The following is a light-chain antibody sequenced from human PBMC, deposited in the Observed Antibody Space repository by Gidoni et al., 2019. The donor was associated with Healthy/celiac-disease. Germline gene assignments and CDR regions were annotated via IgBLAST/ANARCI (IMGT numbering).Light chain of an antibody. CDR1: SPNIGAGYD. Sequence: QSVLTQPPSLSGAPAQRVTISCTGSSPNIGAGYDVHWYQQLPGTAPKLLIYGNSNRPSGVPDRFSGSKSGTSASLAITGLQAEDEADYYCQSYDSSLSGSGVFGTGTKVTVL. V-gene: IGLV1-40*01. J-gene: IGLJ1*01. CDR2: GNS. CDR3: QSYDSSLSGSGV.